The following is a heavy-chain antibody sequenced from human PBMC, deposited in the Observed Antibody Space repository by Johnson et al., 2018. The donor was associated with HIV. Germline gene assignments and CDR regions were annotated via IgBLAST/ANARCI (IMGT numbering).Heavy chain of an antibody. CDR2: LSGSGGRT. D-gene: IGHD6-19*01. Sequence: QLVESGGGLVQPGGSLRLSCAASGFTFSSYAMSWVRQAPGTGLEWVSALSGSGGRTYYAASVTGRFAISRDNSKNTLYLQMNSLRAEDTAVYYCAREGIAVAKVLAFDIWGQGTMVTVSS. J-gene: IGHJ3*02. CDR1: GFTFSSYA. CDR3: AREGIAVAKVLAFDI. V-gene: IGHV3-23*04.